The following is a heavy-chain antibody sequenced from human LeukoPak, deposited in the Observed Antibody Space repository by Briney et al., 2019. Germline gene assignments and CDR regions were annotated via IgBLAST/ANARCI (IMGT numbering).Heavy chain of an antibody. CDR3: ATYRRYSSSSLSYFDY. V-gene: IGHV1-46*01. Sequence: ASVEVSCKASGYTFTSYCMHWVRQAPGQGLEWMGIINPSGGSTSYAQKFQGRVTMTRDTSTSTVYMELSSLRSEDTAVYYCATYRRYSSSSLSYFDYWGQGTLVTVSS. D-gene: IGHD6-6*01. CDR2: INPSGGST. CDR1: GYTFTSYC. J-gene: IGHJ4*02.